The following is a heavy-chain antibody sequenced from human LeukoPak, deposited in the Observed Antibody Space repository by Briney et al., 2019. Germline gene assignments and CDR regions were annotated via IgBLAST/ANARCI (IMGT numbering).Heavy chain of an antibody. Sequence: SETLSLTCSVSGASISSSYWAWIRQPPGRGLERIGFSYYTGNSNYSPSLNGRVTISFASSKNQFSLRLRSVAATDTAVHYCARRVHNRGLYDLGAFDVWGQGTVVTVSS. D-gene: IGHD1-14*01. J-gene: IGHJ3*01. CDR2: SYYTGNS. CDR1: GASISSSY. V-gene: IGHV4-59*08. CDR3: ARRVHNRGLYDLGAFDV.